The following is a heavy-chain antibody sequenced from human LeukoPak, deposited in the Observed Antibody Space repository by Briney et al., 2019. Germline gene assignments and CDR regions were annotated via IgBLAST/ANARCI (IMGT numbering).Heavy chain of an antibody. CDR1: GFTFSDHY. CDR2: ISTSSSHT. J-gene: IGHJ6*02. V-gene: IGHV3-11*05. Sequence: GGSLRLSCAASGFTFSDHYMSWMRQAPGTGLEGVSYISTSSSHTDYADSVKGRFTISRDDAKDSLFLQMNSLRAEDAAVYYCARGHYGLDVWGQGTTVTVSS. CDR3: ARGHYGLDV.